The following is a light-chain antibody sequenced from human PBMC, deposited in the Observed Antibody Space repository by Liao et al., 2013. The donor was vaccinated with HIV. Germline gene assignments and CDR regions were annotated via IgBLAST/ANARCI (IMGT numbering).Light chain of an antibody. V-gene: IGLV3-21*03. Sequence: SYELTQPPSVSVAPGKTARITCGGNNIGTKSVNWYQQKPGQAPVLVIFHETDRPSGISDRFSGSTSENTATLTISRAEAGDEADYYCQLWDRSSAHPCVFGPGTKVTVL. J-gene: IGLJ1*01. CDR2: HET. CDR1: NIGTKS. CDR3: QLWDRSSAHPCV.